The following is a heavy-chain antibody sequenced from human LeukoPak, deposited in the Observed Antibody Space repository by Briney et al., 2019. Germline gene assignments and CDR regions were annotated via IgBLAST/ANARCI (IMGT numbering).Heavy chain of an antibody. V-gene: IGHV3-23*01. Sequence: GGSLRLSCAASGFTFSSSAMSWVRQAPGKGLEWVSAISNNGGYTYYADSVQGRFTISRDNSKSTLCLQMNSLRAEDTAVYYCSKQLGYCSDGSCYFPYWGQGTLVTVSS. CDR2: ISNNGGYT. D-gene: IGHD2-15*01. CDR1: GFTFSSSA. J-gene: IGHJ4*02. CDR3: SKQLGYCSDGSCYFPY.